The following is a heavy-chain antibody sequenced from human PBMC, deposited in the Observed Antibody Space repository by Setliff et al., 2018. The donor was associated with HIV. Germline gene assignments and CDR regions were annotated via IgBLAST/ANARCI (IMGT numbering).Heavy chain of an antibody. V-gene: IGHV4-34*01. CDR3: ARESPSSSWFYFDF. CDR1: GGSFSDYY. Sequence: SETLSLTCAVYGGSFSDYYWTWIRQSPGKGLEWIGEINHRGSTNYNPSLKSRVTVSVDTSKNPFSLKLGSVTAADTAVYYCARESPSSSWFYFDFWGRGTLVTVSS. J-gene: IGHJ4*02. D-gene: IGHD6-13*01. CDR2: INHRGST.